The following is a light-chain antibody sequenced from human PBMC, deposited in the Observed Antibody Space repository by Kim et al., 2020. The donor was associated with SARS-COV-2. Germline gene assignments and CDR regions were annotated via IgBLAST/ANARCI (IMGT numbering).Light chain of an antibody. V-gene: IGLV1-47*01. CDR1: SSNIGNDF. J-gene: IGLJ2*01. CDR2: KNH. CDR3: ASWDDSLSGFVV. Sequence: QRVTISCSGISSNIGNDFVYWYQQIPGTAPKVLIYKNHRRPSGVPDRFSGSKSGTSASLAISGLRSEDEGDYYCASWDDSLSGFVVFGGGTQLTVL.